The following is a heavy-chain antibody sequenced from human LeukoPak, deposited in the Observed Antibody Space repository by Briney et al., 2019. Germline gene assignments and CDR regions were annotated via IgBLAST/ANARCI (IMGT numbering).Heavy chain of an antibody. CDR3: ARDADVSGWDSGWFDP. CDR1: GGSISSYY. D-gene: IGHD6-19*01. V-gene: IGHV4-4*07. CDR2: IYTSGST. J-gene: IGHJ5*02. Sequence: SETLFLTCTVSGGSISSYYWSWIRQPAGKGLEWIGRIYTSGSTNYNPSLKSRVTMSVDTSKNQFSLKLSSVTAADTAVYYCARDADVSGWDSGWFDPWGQGTLVTVSP.